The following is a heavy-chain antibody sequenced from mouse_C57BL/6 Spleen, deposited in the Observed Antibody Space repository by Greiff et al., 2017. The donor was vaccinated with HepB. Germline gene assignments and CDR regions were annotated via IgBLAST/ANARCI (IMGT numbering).Heavy chain of an antibody. CDR3: ATASYESAN. V-gene: IGHV7-3*03. J-gene: IGHJ3*01. CDR2: IRNKANGYTT. Sequence: EVKLMESGGGLVQPGGSLSLSCAASGFTFTDYYMSWVRQPPGKALEWLGFIRNKANGYTTEYSASVKGRFTISRANSQSILYRQMNALRAEDSATYYCATASYESANWGQGDLVTVAA. CDR1: GFTFTDYY. D-gene: IGHD1-1*01.